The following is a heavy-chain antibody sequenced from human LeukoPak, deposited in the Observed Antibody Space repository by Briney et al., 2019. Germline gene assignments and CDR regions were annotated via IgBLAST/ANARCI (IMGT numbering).Heavy chain of an antibody. J-gene: IGHJ4*02. CDR2: ISSDGSKT. V-gene: IGHV3-30*07. D-gene: IGHD5-12*01. CDR1: GFIFSNYA. Sequence: PGGSPRLSCAASGFIFSNYAMHWVRQAPGKGLEWVALISSDGSKTYYADSVKGRFTISRDNSKNTLYLQMNSLRAEDTAVYYCAIYSGYDESFGYWGQGTLVTVSS. CDR3: AIYSGYDESFGY.